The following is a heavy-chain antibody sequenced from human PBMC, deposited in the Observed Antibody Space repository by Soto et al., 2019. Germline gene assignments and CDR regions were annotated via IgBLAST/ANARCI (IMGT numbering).Heavy chain of an antibody. V-gene: IGHV3-30*18. D-gene: IGHD2-21*02. CDR3: AKTPWTIVVVTASLDY. CDR2: ISYDGSNK. J-gene: IGHJ4*02. CDR1: GFTFSSYG. Sequence: QVQLVESGGGVVQPGRSLRLSCAASGFTFSSYGMHWVRQAPGKGLEWVAVISYDGSNKYYADSVKGRFTISRDNSKNTLYLQMNSLRAEDTAVYYWAKTPWTIVVVTASLDYWGQGTLVTVSS.